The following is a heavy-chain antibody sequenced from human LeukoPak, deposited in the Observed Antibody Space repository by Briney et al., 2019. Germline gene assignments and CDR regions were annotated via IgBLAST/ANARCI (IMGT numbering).Heavy chain of an antibody. CDR2: IKQDGSEK. J-gene: IGHJ5*02. Sequence: GGSLRLSCAASGFTFSSYWMSWVRQAPGKGLEWVANIKQDGSEKYYVDSVKGRFTISRDNAKNSLYLQMNSLRAEDTAVYYCAIDLGRYCSSTSCTPDWFAPWGQGTLVSVSS. CDR3: AIDLGRYCSSTSCTPDWFAP. CDR1: GFTFSSYW. D-gene: IGHD2-2*01. V-gene: IGHV3-7*01.